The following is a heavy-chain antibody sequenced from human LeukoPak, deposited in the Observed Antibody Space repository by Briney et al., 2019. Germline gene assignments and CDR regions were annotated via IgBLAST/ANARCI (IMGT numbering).Heavy chain of an antibody. CDR1: GFTFSDYY. J-gene: IGHJ4*02. CDR3: ARGAERWLHFASDY. D-gene: IGHD5-24*01. CDR2: ISGGGGMI. V-gene: IGHV3-11*01. Sequence: GGSLRLSCAASGFTFSDYYMYWIRQSPGKGLECLAYISGGGGMIYSADSVKGRFTISRDNAKKSLYLQMNNLKAEDTAVYYCARGAERWLHFASDYWGQGSLVTVSS.